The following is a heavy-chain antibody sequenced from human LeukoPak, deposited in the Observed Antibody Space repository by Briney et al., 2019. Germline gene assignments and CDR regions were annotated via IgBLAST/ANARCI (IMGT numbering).Heavy chain of an antibody. CDR3: ATLAVAGIRNFDY. J-gene: IGHJ4*02. D-gene: IGHD6-19*01. V-gene: IGHV1-18*01. CDR2: ITVNNGYT. Sequence: ASVKVSCKAAGYTFTSHGFIWLRQAPGQGLEWMGWITVNNGYTKYAQELQGRVTMTTDTSTSTAYMELRSPRSDDTAVYYCATLAVAGIRNFDYWGQGTLVTVSS. CDR1: GYTFTSHG.